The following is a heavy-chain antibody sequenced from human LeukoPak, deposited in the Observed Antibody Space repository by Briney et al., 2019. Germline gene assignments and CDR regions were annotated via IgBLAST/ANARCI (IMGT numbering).Heavy chain of an antibody. Sequence: SVKVSCKASGGTFSSYAISWVRQAPGQGLEWMGGIIPIFGTANYAQRFQGRVTITADESTSTAYMELSSLRSEDTAVYYCARGRYCSGGSCLKPLDYWGQGTLVTVSS. D-gene: IGHD2-15*01. V-gene: IGHV1-69*13. J-gene: IGHJ4*02. CDR3: ARGRYCSGGSCLKPLDY. CDR1: GGTFSSYA. CDR2: IIPIFGTA.